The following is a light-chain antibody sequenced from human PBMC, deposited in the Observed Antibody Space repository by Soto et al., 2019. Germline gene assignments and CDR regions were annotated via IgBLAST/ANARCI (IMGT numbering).Light chain of an antibody. V-gene: IGKV3-20*01. J-gene: IGKJ1*01. CDR1: QSVSNNY. Sequence: EIVLTQSPGTLSLSPGGRSTLSCRAIQSVSNNYLAWYQPEPGQAPRLLIYRASNRATGIPDRFSGSGSGTDSSLTISSLHPEDVEPYYCQQVDSYPRTFGQGTKVDIK. CDR3: QQVDSYPRT. CDR2: RAS.